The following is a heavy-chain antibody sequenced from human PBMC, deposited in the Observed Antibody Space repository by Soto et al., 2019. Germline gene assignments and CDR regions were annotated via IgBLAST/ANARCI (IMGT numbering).Heavy chain of an antibody. CDR1: GYTFTSYG. D-gene: IGHD3-3*01. CDR2: ISAYNGNT. CDR3: ARVILRITIFGVVPNYYMDV. Sequence: QVQLVQSGAEVKKPGASVKVSCKASGYTFTSYGISWVRQAPGQGLEWMGWISAYNGNTNYAQKLQGRVTMTTDTSTSTAYMELRSLRSDDTAVYYCARVILRITIFGVVPNYYMDVWGKGTTVTVSS. V-gene: IGHV1-18*01. J-gene: IGHJ6*03.